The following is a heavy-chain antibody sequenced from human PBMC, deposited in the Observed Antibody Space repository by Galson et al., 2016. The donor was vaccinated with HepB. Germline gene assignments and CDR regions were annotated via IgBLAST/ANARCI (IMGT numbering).Heavy chain of an antibody. Sequence: SLRLSCAASGFNLSDYYMNWIRQAPGKGLEWVSYISRSGDSMHYADSVRGRFTISSDNVKKSLYLQMTNLRAADTAVYYCARDLPDYPVAYFDVFDLWGQGTMVTVSS. V-gene: IGHV3-11*01. CDR1: GFNLSDYY. CDR2: ISRSGDSM. D-gene: IGHD3-9*01. CDR3: ARDLPDYPVAYFDVFDL. J-gene: IGHJ3*01.